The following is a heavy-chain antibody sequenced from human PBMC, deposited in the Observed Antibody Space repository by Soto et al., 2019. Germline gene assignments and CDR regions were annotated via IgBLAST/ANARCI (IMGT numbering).Heavy chain of an antibody. V-gene: IGHV3-23*01. Sequence: EVQLLESGGGLVQPGGSLRLSCAASGLSFSTTGMTWVRQAPGKGLEWVSDISDTGDRTYYADSVKGRFTISRDNSKNTLYLQMSSLRAEDTAVYYCAKYQWLLLDVFNVCGQGTMVTVSS. CDR2: ISDTGDRT. D-gene: IGHD3-22*01. CDR1: GLSFSTTG. CDR3: AKYQWLLLDVFNV. J-gene: IGHJ3*01.